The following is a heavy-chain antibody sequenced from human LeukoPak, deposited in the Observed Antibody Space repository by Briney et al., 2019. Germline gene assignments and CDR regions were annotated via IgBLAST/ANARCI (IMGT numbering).Heavy chain of an antibody. CDR1: SGSISNYY. CDR3: ATSIGPYGSKNAFDV. CDR2: VHYSGN. J-gene: IGHJ3*01. V-gene: IGHV4-59*08. D-gene: IGHD1-26*01. Sequence: SETLSLTCTVSSGSISNYYWTWIRRSPEKGLEWIGNVHYSGNNYNTSLKSRVSISLDTSRNQFSLTLTSVTAADTAVYYCATSIGPYGSKNAFDVWGQGTMVTVSS.